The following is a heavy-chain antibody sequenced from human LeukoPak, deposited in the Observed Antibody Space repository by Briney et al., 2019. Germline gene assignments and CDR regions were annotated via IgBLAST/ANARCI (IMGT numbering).Heavy chain of an antibody. CDR2: IWYDGSNK. J-gene: IGHJ6*02. CDR1: GFTFGSYG. CDR3: ARKKRVDTDSIMVYYYYAMDV. D-gene: IGHD5-18*01. Sequence: GGSLRLSCAASGFTFGSYGMHWVRQAPGKGLEWVAVIWYDGSNKYYADSVKGRFTISRDNSKKTLYLQMNNLRAEDTAVYYCARKKRVDTDSIMVYYYYAMDVWGQGTTVTVSS. V-gene: IGHV3-33*01.